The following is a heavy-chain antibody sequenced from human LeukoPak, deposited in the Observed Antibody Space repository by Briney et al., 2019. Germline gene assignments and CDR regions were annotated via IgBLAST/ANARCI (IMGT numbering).Heavy chain of an antibody. J-gene: IGHJ4*02. V-gene: IGHV3-23*01. D-gene: IGHD3-22*01. CDR2: ISGSGGST. CDR3: ANHRSYDSSGFFDY. CDR1: GFTFSSYA. Sequence: GGSLRLSCAASGFTFSSYAMSWVRQAPGKGLEWVSAISGSGGSTYYADSVKGRFTISRDNSKNTLYLQMNSLRAEDTAVYYCANHRSYDSSGFFDYWGQGTLVTVSS.